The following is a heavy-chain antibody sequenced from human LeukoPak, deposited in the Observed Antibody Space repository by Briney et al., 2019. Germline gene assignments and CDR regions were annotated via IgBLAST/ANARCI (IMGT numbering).Heavy chain of an antibody. CDR3: ARGPSQYCTNGVCYLFDP. Sequence: SETLSLTCTVSGGSISSSSYYWGWIRQPPGKGLEWIGEINHSGSTNYNPSLKSRVTISVDTSKNQFSLKLSSVTAADTAVYYCARGPSQYCTNGVCYLFDPWGQGTLVTVSS. CDR1: GGSISSSSYY. CDR2: INHSGST. J-gene: IGHJ5*02. V-gene: IGHV4-39*07. D-gene: IGHD2-8*01.